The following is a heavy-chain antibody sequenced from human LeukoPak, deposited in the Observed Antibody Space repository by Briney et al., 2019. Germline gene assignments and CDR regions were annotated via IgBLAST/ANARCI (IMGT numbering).Heavy chain of an antibody. J-gene: IGHJ4*02. Sequence: PSETLSLTCTVSGDSISSGDYYWSWIRQPPGKGLEWIGYIYYSGSAYYNPSLKSRVTMSIDTSKNQFSLKLNSVTAADTALYYCTRDRVGTIYYWGQGTLVTVSS. D-gene: IGHD1-26*01. V-gene: IGHV4-30-4*07. CDR3: TRDRVGTIYY. CDR1: GDSISSGDYY. CDR2: IYYSGSA.